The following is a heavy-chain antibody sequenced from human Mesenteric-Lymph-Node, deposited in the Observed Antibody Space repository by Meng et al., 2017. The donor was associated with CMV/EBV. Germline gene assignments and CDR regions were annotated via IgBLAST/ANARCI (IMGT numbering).Heavy chain of an antibody. CDR3: AREFGYCSGGSCYGGLFEY. Sequence: SFSGYYWSWIRQPPGKGLEWIGEINHSGSTDYNPSLKSRVTISVDTSKNQFSLKLSSVTAADTAVYYCAREFGYCSGGSCYGGLFEYWGQGSLVTVSS. D-gene: IGHD2-15*01. CDR1: SFSGYY. J-gene: IGHJ4*02. V-gene: IGHV4-34*01. CDR2: INHSGST.